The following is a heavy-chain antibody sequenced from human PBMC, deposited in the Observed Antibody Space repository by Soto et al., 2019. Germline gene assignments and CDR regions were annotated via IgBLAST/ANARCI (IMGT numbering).Heavy chain of an antibody. Sequence: GGSLRLSCAASGFTFSDYYMSWIRQAPGKGLEWVSYISRSGSTIYYADSVKGRFTISRDNAKNSLYLQMNSLRAEDTAVYYCVKEGYMRSDWYGQFDYWGQGALVTVSS. CDR1: GFTFSDYY. J-gene: IGHJ4*02. V-gene: IGHV3-11*01. D-gene: IGHD6-19*01. CDR2: ISRSGSTI. CDR3: VKEGYMRSDWYGQFDY.